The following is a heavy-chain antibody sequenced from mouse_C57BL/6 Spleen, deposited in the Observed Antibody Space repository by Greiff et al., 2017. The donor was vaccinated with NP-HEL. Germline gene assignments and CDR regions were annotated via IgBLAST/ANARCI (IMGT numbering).Heavy chain of an antibody. D-gene: IGHD2-1*01. V-gene: IGHV5-6*01. CDR1: GFTFSTYG. Sequence: EVHLVESGGDLVKPGGSLKLSCAASGFTFSTYGMPWVRQTPDKRLEWVATISSGGSYTYYPDSVKGRFTISRDNAKNTLYLQMSSLKSEDTAMYYCASYGNEPFAYWGQGTLVTVSA. J-gene: IGHJ3*01. CDR2: ISSGGSYT. CDR3: ASYGNEPFAY.